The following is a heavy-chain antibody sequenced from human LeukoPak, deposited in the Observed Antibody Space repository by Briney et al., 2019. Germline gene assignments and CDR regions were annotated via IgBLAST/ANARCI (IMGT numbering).Heavy chain of an antibody. J-gene: IGHJ4*02. V-gene: IGHV3-9*01. D-gene: IGHD3-22*01. Sequence: SGGSLRLSCAASGFTFDDYAMHRVRQAPGKGLEWVSGISWNSGSIGYADSVKGRFTISRDNAKNSLYLQMNSLRAEDTALYYCAKEGALNYYDSSGYFPNYFDYWGQGALVTVSS. CDR1: GFTFDDYA. CDR3: AKEGALNYYDSSGYFPNYFDY. CDR2: ISWNSGSI.